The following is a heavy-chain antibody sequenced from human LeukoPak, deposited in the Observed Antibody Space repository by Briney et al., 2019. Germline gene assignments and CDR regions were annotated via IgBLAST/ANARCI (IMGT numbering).Heavy chain of an antibody. CDR2: ISPYNGNR. J-gene: IGHJ4*02. CDR3: ATGPLGELSRFDY. Sequence: ASVKVSCKASGYTFTTYGISRVRQAPGQGLEWMGWISPYNGNRNYAQKLQGRLTMTTDTSTSTAYMELRSLRYDDTAVYYCATGPLGELSRFDYWGQGTLVTVSS. V-gene: IGHV1-18*01. CDR1: GYTFTTYG. D-gene: IGHD3-10*01.